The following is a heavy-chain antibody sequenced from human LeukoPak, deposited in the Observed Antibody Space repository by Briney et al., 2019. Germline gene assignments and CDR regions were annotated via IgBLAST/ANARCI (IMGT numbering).Heavy chain of an antibody. CDR3: ARSSSYYDFSSGMDV. J-gene: IGHJ6*02. V-gene: IGHV3-64*01. D-gene: IGHD3-3*01. CDR2: ISSNGGST. CDR1: GFTFSSYA. Sequence: GGSMRLSCAASGFTFSSYAMHWVRQAPGKGLEYVSAISSNGGSTYYANSVKGRFTISRDNSKNTLYLQMGSLRAEDMAVYYCARSSSYYDFSSGMDVWGQGTTVTVSS.